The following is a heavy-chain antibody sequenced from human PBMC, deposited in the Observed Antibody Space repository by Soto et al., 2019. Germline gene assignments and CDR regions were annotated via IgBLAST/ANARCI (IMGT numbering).Heavy chain of an antibody. CDR1: GYSFTSYW. CDR3: ARSPTVTSGWFDP. CDR2: IYPGDSDT. Sequence: PGESLKISCNGSGYSFTSYWIGWVRQMPGKGLEWMGIIYPGDSDTRYSPSFQGQVTISADKSISTAYLQWSSLKASDTAMYYCARSPTVTSGWFDPWGQGTLVTVSS. D-gene: IGHD4-17*01. V-gene: IGHV5-51*01. J-gene: IGHJ5*02.